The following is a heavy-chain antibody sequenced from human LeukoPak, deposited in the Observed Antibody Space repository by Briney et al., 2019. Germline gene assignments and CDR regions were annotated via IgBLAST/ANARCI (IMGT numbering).Heavy chain of an antibody. CDR1: GFTFSSYA. V-gene: IGHV3-23*01. D-gene: IGHD2-15*01. CDR3: AKGVKVASYSYFDY. Sequence: GDSLRLSCAASGFTFSSYAMNWVRQVPGKGLEWVSTISASGASAWYADSVKGRFTISRDNSKNTLYLQLNSLRAEDTAVYYCAKGVKVASYSYFDYWGQGTLVTVPS. CDR2: ISASGASA. J-gene: IGHJ4*02.